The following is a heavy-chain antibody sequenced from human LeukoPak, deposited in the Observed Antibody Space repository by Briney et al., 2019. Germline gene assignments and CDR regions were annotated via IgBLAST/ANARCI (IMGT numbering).Heavy chain of an antibody. D-gene: IGHD5-24*01. J-gene: IGHJ4*02. V-gene: IGHV3-21*01. Sequence: GGSLRLSCVASGFTFGAYNMNWVRQAPGKGLEWVSCISSSGSFIYYADSVKGRFTISRDNAKNSLYLQMNSLRAEDTAIYYCAREGDGYNYVGDYWGQGTLVTVSS. CDR2: ISSSGSFI. CDR3: AREGDGYNYVGDY. CDR1: GFTFGAYN.